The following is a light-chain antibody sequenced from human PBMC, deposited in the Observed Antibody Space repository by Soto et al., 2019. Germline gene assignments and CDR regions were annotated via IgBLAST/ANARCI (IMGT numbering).Light chain of an antibody. V-gene: IGKV3-11*01. CDR1: QNVGTS. CDR2: GAS. Sequence: EIVMTQSPATLSVSPGERATLFCRASQNVGTSLAWYQQIPGQAPRLLIYGASTRATGIPARFSGSGSGTDFTLTISSLEPEDFAVYYCQQRSNWYTFGQGTKVDIK. J-gene: IGKJ2*01. CDR3: QQRSNWYT.